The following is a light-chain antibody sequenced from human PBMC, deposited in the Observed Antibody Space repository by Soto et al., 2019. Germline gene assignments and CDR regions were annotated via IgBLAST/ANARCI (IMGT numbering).Light chain of an antibody. Sequence: EIVLTQSPTTLSLSPGERATLSCRASQSVSSYFAWYQQKPGQAPRLLLYDASTRAAGIPARFSGSGSGTDFTLTISSLEPEDLAVYYCQQRSDWPLTFCGGTKVEIK. CDR1: QSVSSY. V-gene: IGKV3-11*01. J-gene: IGKJ4*01. CDR3: QQRSDWPLT. CDR2: DAS.